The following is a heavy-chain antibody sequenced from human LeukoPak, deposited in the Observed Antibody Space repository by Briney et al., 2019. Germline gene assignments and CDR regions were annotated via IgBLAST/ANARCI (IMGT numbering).Heavy chain of an antibody. CDR3: ATDPPYCSGGSCYMGY. V-gene: IGHV1-24*01. CDR1: GYTLTELS. Sequence: ASVKVSCNVSGYTLTELSMHWVRQAPGKGLEWMGGFDPEDGETIYAQKFQGRVTMTEDTSTDTAYMELSSLRSEDTAVYYCATDPPYCSGGSCYMGYWGQGTLVTVSS. CDR2: FDPEDGET. J-gene: IGHJ4*02. D-gene: IGHD2-15*01.